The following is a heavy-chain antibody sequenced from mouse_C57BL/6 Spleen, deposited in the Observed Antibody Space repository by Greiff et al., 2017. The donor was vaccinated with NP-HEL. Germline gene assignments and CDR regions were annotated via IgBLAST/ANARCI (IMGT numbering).Heavy chain of an antibody. D-gene: IGHD1-1*01. J-gene: IGHJ2*01. CDR3: AMYGSSYPIDY. CDR2: IYPRSGNT. V-gene: IGHV1-81*01. CDR1: GYTFTSYG. Sequence: VQLQESGAELARPGASVKLSCKASGYTFTSYGLSWVKQRTGQGLEWIGEIYPRSGNTYYNEKFKGKATLTADKSSSTAYMELRSLTSEDSAVYFCAMYGSSYPIDYWGQGTTLTVSS.